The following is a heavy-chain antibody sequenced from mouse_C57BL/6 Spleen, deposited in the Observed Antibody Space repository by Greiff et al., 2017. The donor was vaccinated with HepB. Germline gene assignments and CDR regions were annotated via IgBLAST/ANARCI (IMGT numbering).Heavy chain of an antibody. V-gene: IGHV3-6*01. Sequence: EVKLMESGPGLVKPSQSLSLTCSVTGYSITSGYYWNWSRQFPGNKLEWMGYISYDGSNNYNPSLKNRISITRDTSKNQFFLKLNSVTTEDTATYYCARALGLYYFDYWGQGTTLTVSS. CDR2: ISYDGSN. J-gene: IGHJ2*01. CDR1: GYSITSGYY. CDR3: ARALGLYYFDY. D-gene: IGHD4-1*01.